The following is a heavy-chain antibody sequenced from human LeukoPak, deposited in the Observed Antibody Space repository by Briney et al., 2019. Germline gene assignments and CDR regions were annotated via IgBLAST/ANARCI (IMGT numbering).Heavy chain of an antibody. D-gene: IGHD4-17*01. J-gene: IGHJ4*02. Sequence: ASVKVSCKASGYTFTGYYMHWVRQAPRQGLEWMGWINPNSGGTNYAQRFQGRVTMTRDTSISTAYMELSRLRSDDTAVYYCARVPNPDYGDYVRGFDYWGQGTLVTVSS. CDR2: INPNSGGT. CDR3: ARVPNPDYGDYVRGFDY. CDR1: GYTFTGYY. V-gene: IGHV1-2*02.